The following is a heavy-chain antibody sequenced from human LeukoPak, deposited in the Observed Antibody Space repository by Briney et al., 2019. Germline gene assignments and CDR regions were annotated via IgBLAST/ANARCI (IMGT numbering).Heavy chain of an antibody. V-gene: IGHV1-18*01. Sequence: ASVKVSCKASGYTFTSYGISWVRQAPGQGLEWMGWISAYNGNTNYAQKLQGRVTMTTDTSTSTAYMELRSLRSDDTAVYYCAKNGRDDHDKYFFDFWGQGTQVTVSS. CDR3: AKNGRDDHDKYFFDF. CDR1: GYTFTSYG. J-gene: IGHJ4*02. CDR2: ISAYNGNT. D-gene: IGHD3-9*01.